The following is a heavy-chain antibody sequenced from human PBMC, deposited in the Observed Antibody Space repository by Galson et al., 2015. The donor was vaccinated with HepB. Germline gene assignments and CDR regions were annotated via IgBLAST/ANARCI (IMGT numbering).Heavy chain of an antibody. Sequence: CAISGDSVSSHSAAWNWIRQSPSRGLEWLGRTYYRSKWYNDYAVSVKSRITINPDTSKNQFSLQLNSVTPEDTAVYYCAFGSSWSAGFDYWGQGTLVTVSS. V-gene: IGHV6-1*01. CDR2: TYYRSKWYN. CDR3: AFGSSWSAGFDY. D-gene: IGHD6-13*01. J-gene: IGHJ4*02. CDR1: GDSVSSHSAA.